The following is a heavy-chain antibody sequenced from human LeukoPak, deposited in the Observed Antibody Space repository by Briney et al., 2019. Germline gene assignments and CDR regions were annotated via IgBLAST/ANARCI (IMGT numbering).Heavy chain of an antibody. CDR2: ISSRSTYI. V-gene: IGHV3-21*01. CDR3: ARDPAGTGFDP. J-gene: IGHJ5*02. CDR1: GFTFSSYS. Sequence: GGSLRLSCAASGFTFSSYSMNWVRQAPGEGLGWVSSISSRSTYIYYADSVRGRFTISRDNAKNSLYLRMNSLSAEDTSVYYCARDPAGTGFDPWGQGTLVTVPS. D-gene: IGHD6-13*01.